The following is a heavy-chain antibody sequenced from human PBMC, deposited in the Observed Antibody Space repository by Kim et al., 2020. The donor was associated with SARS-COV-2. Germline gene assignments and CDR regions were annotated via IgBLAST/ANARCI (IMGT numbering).Heavy chain of an antibody. CDR2: INHSGST. Sequence: SETLSLTCAVYGGSFSGYYWSWIRQPPGKGLEWIGEINHSGSTNYNPSLKSRVTISVDTSKNQFSLKLSSVTAADTAVYYCARGRWSGSGSYYKLSSARFDPWGQGTLVTVSS. CDR1: GGSFSGYY. V-gene: IGHV4-34*01. D-gene: IGHD3-10*01. CDR3: ARGRWSGSGSYYKLSSARFDP. J-gene: IGHJ5*02.